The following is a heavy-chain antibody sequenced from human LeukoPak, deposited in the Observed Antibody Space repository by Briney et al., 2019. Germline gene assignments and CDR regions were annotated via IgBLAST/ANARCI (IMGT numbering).Heavy chain of an antibody. Sequence: PSETLSLTCTVSGGSISSSSYYWGWIRQPPGKGLEWIGSIYYSGSTYYNPSLKSRVTISVDTSKNQFSLKLSSVTAADTAVYYCASSPRVGYYDSSGTFDYWGQGTLVTVSS. J-gene: IGHJ4*02. CDR2: IYYSGST. D-gene: IGHD3-22*01. V-gene: IGHV4-39*07. CDR1: GGSISSSSYY. CDR3: ASSPRVGYYDSSGTFDY.